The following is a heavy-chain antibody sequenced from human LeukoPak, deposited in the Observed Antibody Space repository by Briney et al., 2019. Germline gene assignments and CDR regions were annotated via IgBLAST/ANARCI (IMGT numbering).Heavy chain of an antibody. D-gene: IGHD6-6*01. V-gene: IGHV3-21*01. CDR3: ARGGAARPFDY. Sequence: PGGSLRLSCAASGFTFNRDWTAWVRQAPGKGLEWVSSISSSSSYIYYADSVKGRFTISRDNAKNSLYLQMNSLRAEDTAVYYCARGGAARPFDYWGQGTLVTVSS. CDR1: GFTFNRDW. J-gene: IGHJ4*02. CDR2: ISSSSSYI.